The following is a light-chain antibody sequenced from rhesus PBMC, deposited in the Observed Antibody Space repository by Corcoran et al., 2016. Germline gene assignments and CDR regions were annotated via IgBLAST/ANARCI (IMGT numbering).Light chain of an antibody. J-gene: IGKJ2*01. CDR3: QHYYSTPYS. V-gene: IGKV1-25*02. CDR2: AAS. Sequence: DIQMTQSPSSLSASVGDRVTITCRASQGISNYLAWYRQKPGENPKLLIYAASGLQSGIPSRFSGSGHGTDFTLTISSLQSEDFATYYCQHYYSTPYSFGQGTKVEIK. CDR1: QGISNY.